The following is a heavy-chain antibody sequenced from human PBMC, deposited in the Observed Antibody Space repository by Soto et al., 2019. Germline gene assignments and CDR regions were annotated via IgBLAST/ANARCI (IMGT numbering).Heavy chain of an antibody. CDR3: ARGGAFYYDSSGYSDAFDI. CDR1: GFTFSSYG. V-gene: IGHV3-33*01. CDR2: IWYDGSNK. Sequence: PGGSLRLSCAASGFTFSSYGMHWVRQAPGKGLEWVAVIWYDGSNKYYADSVKGRFTISRDNSKNTLYLQMNSLRAEDTAVYYCARGGAFYYDSSGYSDAFDIWGQGTMVTVSS. D-gene: IGHD3-22*01. J-gene: IGHJ3*02.